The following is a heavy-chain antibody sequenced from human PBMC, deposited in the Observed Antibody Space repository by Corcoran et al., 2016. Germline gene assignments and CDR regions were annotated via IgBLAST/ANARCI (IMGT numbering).Heavy chain of an antibody. D-gene: IGHD1-26*01. Sequence: QVQLQQWGAGLLKPSETLSLTCAVYGGSFSGYYWSWIRQPPGKGLEWIGEINHSGSTNYNPSLKSRVTISVDTSKNQFSLKLSSVTAADTAVYYCAPISGSYYNDAFDIWGQGTMVTVSS. CDR2: INHSGST. V-gene: IGHV4-34*01. J-gene: IGHJ3*02. CDR1: GGSFSGYY. CDR3: APISGSYYNDAFDI.